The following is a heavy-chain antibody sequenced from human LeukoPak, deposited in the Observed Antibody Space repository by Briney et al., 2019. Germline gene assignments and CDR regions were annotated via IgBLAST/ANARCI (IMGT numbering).Heavy chain of an antibody. V-gene: IGHV1-69*05. CDR2: IIPNFGTA. D-gene: IGHD3-9*01. J-gene: IGHJ4*02. Sequence: SVKVSCKASGGTFSSYAISWVRQAPGQGLEWMGGIIPNFGTANYAQKFQGRVTITTDESTSTAYMELSSLRSEDTAVYYCARSLRYFDWLLYDYWGQGTLVTVSS. CDR3: ARSLRYFDWLLYDY. CDR1: GGTFSSYA.